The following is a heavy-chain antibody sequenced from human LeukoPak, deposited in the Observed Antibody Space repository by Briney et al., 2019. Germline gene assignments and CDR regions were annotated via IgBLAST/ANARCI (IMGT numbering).Heavy chain of an antibody. D-gene: IGHD3-22*01. CDR3: ARVASSGYHLDY. CDR2: IIGSGDLI. Sequence: PGGSLRLSCAASGFTFSSYSMNWVRQAPGKGLEWVSFIIGSGDLIYYADSVTGRFTISRDNAKNSLYLQMNSLRAEDTAVYYCARVASSGYHLDYWGQGTLVTVSS. CDR1: GFTFSSYS. V-gene: IGHV3-48*01. J-gene: IGHJ4*02.